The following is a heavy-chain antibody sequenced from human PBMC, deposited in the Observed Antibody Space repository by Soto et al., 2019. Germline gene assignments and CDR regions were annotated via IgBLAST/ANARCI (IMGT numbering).Heavy chain of an antibody. Sequence: QVHLVESGGGVVQPGRSLRLSCAASGFTFGNNGMHWVRQAPGKGLEWMGVISYEGSEKYYAGSVKGRFTISRDNSKNTLYLQMDTLRAEDTAIYYCVKDKGAAAGFDYWGQGILVTVSS. D-gene: IGHD6-13*01. V-gene: IGHV3-30*18. J-gene: IGHJ4*02. CDR3: VKDKGAAAGFDY. CDR1: GFTFGNNG. CDR2: ISYEGSEK.